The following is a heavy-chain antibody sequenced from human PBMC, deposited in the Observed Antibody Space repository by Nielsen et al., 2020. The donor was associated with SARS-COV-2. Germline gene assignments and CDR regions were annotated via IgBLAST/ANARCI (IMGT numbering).Heavy chain of an antibody. CDR3: ARDGWGYSGYDFYYYGMDV. CDR2: ISGNGGTT. V-gene: IGHV3-23*01. J-gene: IGHJ6*02. D-gene: IGHD5-12*01. Sequence: GGSLRLSCAASGFTFNSYAMSWVRQAPGKGLEWVSAISGNGGTTHYADSVKGRFTISRDNSKNTLYLQMSTLRAEDTAVYYCARDGWGYSGYDFYYYGMDVWGQGTTVTVSS. CDR1: GFTFNSYA.